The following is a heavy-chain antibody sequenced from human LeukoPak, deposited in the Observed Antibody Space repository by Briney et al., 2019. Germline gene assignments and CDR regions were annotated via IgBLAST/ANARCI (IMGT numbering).Heavy chain of an antibody. D-gene: IGHD3-22*01. CDR1: GFTFSSYA. V-gene: IGHV3-23*01. CDR2: ISGSGGST. J-gene: IGHJ1*01. CDR3: AKAGTYSYDSSGYLFQH. Sequence: GGSLRLSCAASGFTFSSYAMCWVRQAPGKGLEWVSAISGSGGSTYYADSVKGRFTISRDNSKNTLYLQMNSLRAEDTAVYYCAKAGTYSYDSSGYLFQHWGQGTLVTVSS.